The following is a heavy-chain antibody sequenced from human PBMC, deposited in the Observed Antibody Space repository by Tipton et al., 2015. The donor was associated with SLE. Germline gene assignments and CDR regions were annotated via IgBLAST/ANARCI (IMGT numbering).Heavy chain of an antibody. CDR3: ARGEVEMATTSFGY. J-gene: IGHJ4*02. Sequence: TLSLTCTVYGGSFSSYYWIWIRQPPGKGLEWIGEIDHSGGTKYNPSLQSRVSISVDTSKNQFSLKLSSVTAADTAVYYCARGEVEMATTSFGYWGQGTLVTVSS. CDR2: IDHSGGT. D-gene: IGHD5-24*01. V-gene: IGHV4-34*01. CDR1: GGSFSSYY.